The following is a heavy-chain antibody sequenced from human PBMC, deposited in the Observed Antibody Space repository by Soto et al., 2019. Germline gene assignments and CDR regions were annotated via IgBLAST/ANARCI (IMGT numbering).Heavy chain of an antibody. CDR1: GGSFSTYA. J-gene: IGHJ4*02. Sequence: QVQLLQSGTEVKKPGSSVRVSCKASGGSFSTYAISWVLQAPGQGLQWMGGIIPIFGAATYAQKFQGRATFSADASPTTVYMDLTSLTSEDTAVYYCATYRTNLGSRLYAVPFDYWGQGTLVIVSS. V-gene: IGHV1-69*01. CDR3: ATYRTNLGSRLYAVPFDY. D-gene: IGHD2-2*01. CDR2: IIPIFGAA.